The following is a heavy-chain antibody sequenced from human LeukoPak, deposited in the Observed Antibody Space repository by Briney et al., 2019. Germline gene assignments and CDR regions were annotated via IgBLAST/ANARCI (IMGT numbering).Heavy chain of an antibody. V-gene: IGHV1-46*01. Sequence: GASVKVSCKASGYTFTSYYMHWVPQAPGQGLEWMGIINPSGGSTSYAQKFQGRVTMTRDTSTSTVYMELSSLRSEDTAVYYCARARDVDTATWHWFDPWGQGTLVTVSS. D-gene: IGHD5-18*01. CDR2: INPSGGST. CDR1: GYTFTSYY. CDR3: ARARDVDTATWHWFDP. J-gene: IGHJ5*02.